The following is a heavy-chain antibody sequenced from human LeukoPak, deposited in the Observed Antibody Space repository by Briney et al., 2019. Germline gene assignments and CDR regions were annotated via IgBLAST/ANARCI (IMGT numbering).Heavy chain of an antibody. D-gene: IGHD4-23*01. J-gene: IGHJ5*02. CDR3: VRGRGATAVTPDRYNWFDP. CDR2: ISYDGSNK. V-gene: IGHV3-30*14. CDR1: GFTFSSYA. Sequence: GRSLRLSCAASGFTFSSYAMHWVRQAPGKGLEWVAVISYDGSNKYYAGSVKGRFTISRENAQNSLYLQMNSLRAGDTGVYYCVRGRGATAVTPDRYNWFDPWGQGTLVTVSS.